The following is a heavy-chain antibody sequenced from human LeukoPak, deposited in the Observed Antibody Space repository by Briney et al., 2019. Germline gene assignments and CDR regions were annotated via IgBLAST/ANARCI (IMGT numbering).Heavy chain of an antibody. J-gene: IGHJ6*03. V-gene: IGHV3-48*01. D-gene: IGHD3-22*01. CDR1: GFTFSSYS. Sequence: GGSLRLSCAASGFTFSSYSMNWVRQAPGKGLEWVSYISSSSSTIYYADSVKGRFTISRDNAKNSLYLQMHSLRAEDTAVYYCARALPGYYDTRGRYYYMDVWGKGTTVTVSS. CDR2: ISSSSSTI. CDR3: ARALPGYYDTRGRYYYMDV.